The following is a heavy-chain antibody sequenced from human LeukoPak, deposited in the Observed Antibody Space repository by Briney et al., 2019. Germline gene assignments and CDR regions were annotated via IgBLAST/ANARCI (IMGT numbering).Heavy chain of an antibody. D-gene: IGHD3-22*01. V-gene: IGHV3-53*01. CDR3: AREADYYDSS. J-gene: IGHJ4*02. CDR2: IYSGGNT. CDR1: GFTFSSYA. Sequence: GGSLRLSCAASGFTFSSYAMSWVRQAPGKGLEWVSVIYSGGNTYYADSVKGRFTISRDNSKNTLYLQMNSLRAEDTAVYYCAREADYYDSSWGQGTLVTVSS.